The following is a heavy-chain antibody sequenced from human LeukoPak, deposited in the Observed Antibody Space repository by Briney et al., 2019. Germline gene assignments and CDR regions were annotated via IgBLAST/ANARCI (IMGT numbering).Heavy chain of an antibody. V-gene: IGHV1-69*05. CDR1: GYTFTSYA. CDR2: IIPIFGTA. Sequence: GASVKVSCKASGYTFTSYAISRVRQAPGQGLEWMGGIIPIFGTANYAQKFQGRVTITTDESTSTAYMELSSLRSEDTAVYYCARVKDSRWYYMDVWGKGTTVSVSS. D-gene: IGHD2-15*01. J-gene: IGHJ6*03. CDR3: ARVKDSRWYYMDV.